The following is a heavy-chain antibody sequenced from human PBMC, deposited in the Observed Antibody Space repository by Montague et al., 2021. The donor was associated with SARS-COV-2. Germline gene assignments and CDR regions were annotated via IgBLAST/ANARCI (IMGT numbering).Heavy chain of an antibody. CDR2: ISTSAYTT. CDR1: GFTFSNYD. V-gene: IGHV3-48*03. J-gene: IGHJ3*02. CDR3: TRDYRSIVGDGLDI. Sequence: SLRLSCAASGFTFSNYDMHWVRQAPGQGPEWISYISTSAYTTSYAGSVKGRFTISRDNGKNSLYLQMNSLRVEDTAVYYCTRDYRSIVGDGLDIWGQGTKVTVSS. D-gene: IGHD3-16*02.